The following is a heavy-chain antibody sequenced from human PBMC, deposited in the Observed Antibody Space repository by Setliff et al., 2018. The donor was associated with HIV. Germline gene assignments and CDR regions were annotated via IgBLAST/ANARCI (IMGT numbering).Heavy chain of an antibody. J-gene: IGHJ3*02. CDR1: GYTFTSYY. V-gene: IGHV1-46*01. CDR3: ARSHYDSRGYYYRGDAFDI. CDR2: INPSGGST. Sequence: ASVKVSCKASGYTFTSYYMHWVRQAPGQGLEWMGIINPSGGSTSYAQKFQGRVTMTRDTSTSTVYMELSSLRAEDTAVYYCARSHYDSRGYYYRGDAFDIWGLGTMVTVSS. D-gene: IGHD3-22*01.